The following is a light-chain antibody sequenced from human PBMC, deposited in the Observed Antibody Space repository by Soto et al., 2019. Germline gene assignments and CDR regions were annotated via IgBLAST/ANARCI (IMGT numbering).Light chain of an antibody. CDR3: SSYAGSNNFV. J-gene: IGLJ1*01. Sequence: QSALTQPPSASGSPGQSVTISCTGTSSDVGGYNYVSWYQQHPGKAPKLMIYEVSKRPSGVPDRFSGSKSGYTASLTVSVLQAEDEADYYCSSYAGSNNFVFGTGTKVTVL. V-gene: IGLV2-8*01. CDR2: EVS. CDR1: SSDVGGYNY.